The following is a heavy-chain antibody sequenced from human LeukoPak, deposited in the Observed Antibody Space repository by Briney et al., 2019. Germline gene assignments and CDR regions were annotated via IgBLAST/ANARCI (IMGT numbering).Heavy chain of an antibody. CDR2: IYYSGST. Sequence: PSETLSLTCTVSGGSISSYYWGWIRQPPGKGLEWIGNIYYSGSTYYNPSLKSRVTISVDTSKNQFSLKLSSVTAADTAVYYCARHGRRGMIVVLITMDAFDIWGQGTMVTVSS. D-gene: IGHD3-22*01. CDR1: GGSISSYY. J-gene: IGHJ3*02. V-gene: IGHV4-39*01. CDR3: ARHGRRGMIVVLITMDAFDI.